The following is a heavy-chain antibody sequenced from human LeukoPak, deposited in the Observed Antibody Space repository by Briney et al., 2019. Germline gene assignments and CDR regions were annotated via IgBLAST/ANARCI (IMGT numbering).Heavy chain of an antibody. D-gene: IGHD3-10*01. V-gene: IGHV4-39*01. J-gene: IGHJ4*02. CDR3: ASRVDSMVPIDY. Sequence: SETLSLTCTVPGGSISSGGYYWGWIRQPPGKGLEWIGSIYYSGSTYYNPSLKSRVTISVDTSKNQFSLKLSSVTAADTAVYYCASRVDSMVPIDYWGQGTLVTVSS. CDR1: GGSISSGGYY. CDR2: IYYSGST.